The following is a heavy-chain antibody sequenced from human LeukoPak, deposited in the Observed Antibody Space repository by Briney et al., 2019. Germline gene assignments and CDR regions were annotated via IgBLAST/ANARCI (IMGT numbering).Heavy chain of an antibody. Sequence: SETLSLPCPVPGGPISSYYWSWIREPPGKGLEWIGYIYYSGCYNYNPTLKSRVTISVDTSKNQFSLKLSSVTAADTAVYYCVGEKWLRSSAFDYWGQGTLVTVSS. CDR1: GGPISSYY. CDR2: IYYSGCY. CDR3: VGEKWLRSSAFDY. V-gene: IGHV4-59*01. D-gene: IGHD5-12*01. J-gene: IGHJ4*02.